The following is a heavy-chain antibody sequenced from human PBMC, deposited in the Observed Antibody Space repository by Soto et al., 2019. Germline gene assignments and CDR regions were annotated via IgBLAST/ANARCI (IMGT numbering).Heavy chain of an antibody. J-gene: IGHJ6*02. CDR3: ARHSSYYYGSGSFNYYYGMDV. Sequence: SETLSLTCTVSGGSISSSSYYWGWIRQPPGKGLEWIGSIYYSGSTYYNPSLKSRVTISVDTSKNQFSLKLSSVTAADTAVYYCARHSSYYYGSGSFNYYYGMDVWGQGTTVTVSS. CDR2: IYYSGST. CDR1: GGSISSSSYY. V-gene: IGHV4-39*01. D-gene: IGHD3-10*01.